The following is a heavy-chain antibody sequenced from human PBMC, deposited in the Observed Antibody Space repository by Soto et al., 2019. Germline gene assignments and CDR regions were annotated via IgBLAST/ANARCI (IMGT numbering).Heavy chain of an antibody. CDR3: ARFVRSCSGTACVTRADV. Sequence: WETLSPACTFPGGAVSSDSHYGSWTRQRSGKPLERVPFIYSSGSTNYNTSLKSRVPMSVDTPKNQFSLKLRSVILADTAVYHCARFVRSCSGTACVTRADVRGRRNTVTV. CDR1: GGAVSSDSHY. J-gene: IGHJ6*03. CDR2: IYSSGST. D-gene: IGHD2-2*01. V-gene: IGHV4-61*10.